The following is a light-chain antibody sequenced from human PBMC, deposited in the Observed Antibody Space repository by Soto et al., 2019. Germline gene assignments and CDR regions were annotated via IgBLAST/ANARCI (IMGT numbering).Light chain of an antibody. CDR1: QSVSNY. Sequence: ESVLTQSPATLTLSPGERATLSCRASQSVSNYLAWYQQKPGQAPRLLIYEASNRATGIPARFSGSGSGTDFTLTISSLVPEDFAVYYCQQRYNWPLTFGQGTKVEI. CDR2: EAS. V-gene: IGKV3-11*01. CDR3: QQRYNWPLT. J-gene: IGKJ1*01.